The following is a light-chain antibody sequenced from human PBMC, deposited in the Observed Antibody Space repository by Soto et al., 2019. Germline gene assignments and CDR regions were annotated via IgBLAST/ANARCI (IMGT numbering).Light chain of an antibody. J-gene: IGKJ1*01. CDR2: KAS. Sequence: DIQMPQSPSTLSASVGDRVTVTRRASQSISSWLAWYQQKAGKAPKLLIYKASALESGVPSRFSGSGSGTEFTLTISSLEPEDFATYYCQHYNTYPWTFGQGTKVDIK. V-gene: IGKV1-5*03. CDR3: QHYNTYPWT. CDR1: QSISSW.